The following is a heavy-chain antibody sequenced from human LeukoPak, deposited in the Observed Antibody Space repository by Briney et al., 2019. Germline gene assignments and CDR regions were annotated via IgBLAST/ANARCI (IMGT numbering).Heavy chain of an antibody. V-gene: IGHV4-61*02. J-gene: IGHJ4*02. CDR3: ARVSIYCGGDCYSHQELYYFDY. Sequence: SQTLSLTCTVSGGSISSGSYYWSWIRQPAGKGLEWIGRIYTSGSTNYNPSLKSRVTISVDTSKNQFSLKLSSVTAADTAVYYCARVSIYCGGDCYSHQELYYFDYWGQGTLVTVSS. CDR1: GGSISSGSYY. D-gene: IGHD2-21*01. CDR2: IYTSGST.